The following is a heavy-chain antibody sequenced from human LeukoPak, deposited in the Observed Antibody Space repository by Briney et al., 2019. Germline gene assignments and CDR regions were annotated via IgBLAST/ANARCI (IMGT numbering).Heavy chain of an antibody. CDR1: GFTFSDYY. J-gene: IGHJ5*02. Sequence: VKPGGSLRLSCAASGFTFSDYYMSWIRQAPGKGLEWVSYISSSGSTIYYADSVKGRFTISRDNSKNTLYLQMNSLRAEDTAVYYCAKSYDYIWGSYRFNWFDRWGQGTLVTVSS. CDR2: ISSSGSTI. D-gene: IGHD3-16*02. V-gene: IGHV3-11*01. CDR3: AKSYDYIWGSYRFNWFDR.